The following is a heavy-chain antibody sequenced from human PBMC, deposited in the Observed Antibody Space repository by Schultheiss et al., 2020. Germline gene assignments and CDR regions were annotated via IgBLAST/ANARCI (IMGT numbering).Heavy chain of an antibody. Sequence: SETLSLTCTVSGGSISSGSYYWGWIRQPAGRGLEWIGRIYTSGGANYNPSLKSRVTISVDTSKNQFSLKLSSVTAADTAVYYCARQEDYDFWSGYYIYYGMDVWGQGTTVTVSS. V-gene: IGHV4-61*02. CDR1: GGSISSGSYY. CDR2: IYTSGGA. CDR3: ARQEDYDFWSGYYIYYGMDV. D-gene: IGHD3-3*01. J-gene: IGHJ6*02.